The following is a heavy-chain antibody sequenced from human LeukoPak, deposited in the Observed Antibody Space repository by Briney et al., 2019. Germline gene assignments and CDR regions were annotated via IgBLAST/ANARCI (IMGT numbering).Heavy chain of an antibody. CDR2: ISAYNGNT. Sequence: ASVKVSCKASGYTFTSYGISWVRQAPGQGLEWMGWISAYNGNTNYAQKLQGRVTMTTDTSTSTGYMELRSLRSDDTAVYYCARDYCSSTSCSTFYYFDYWGQGTLVTVSS. CDR1: GYTFTSYG. V-gene: IGHV1-18*01. CDR3: ARDYCSSTSCSTFYYFDY. D-gene: IGHD2-2*01. J-gene: IGHJ4*02.